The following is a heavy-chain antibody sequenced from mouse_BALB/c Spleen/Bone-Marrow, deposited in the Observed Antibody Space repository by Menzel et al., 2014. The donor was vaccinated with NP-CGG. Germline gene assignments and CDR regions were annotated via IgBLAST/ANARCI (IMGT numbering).Heavy chain of an antibody. CDR2: INSDGGST. D-gene: IGHD2-1*01. CDR3: ARSSAMYWYFDV. Sequence: EVQLQQSGGGLVQPGESLKLSCESNEYEFPSHDMSWVRKTPEKRLELVAAINSDGGSTYYPDTMERRFIISRDNTKKTLYLQMSSLRSEDTASYYCARSSAMYWYFDVWGAGTTVTVSS. V-gene: IGHV5-2*01. CDR1: EYEFPSHD. J-gene: IGHJ1*01.